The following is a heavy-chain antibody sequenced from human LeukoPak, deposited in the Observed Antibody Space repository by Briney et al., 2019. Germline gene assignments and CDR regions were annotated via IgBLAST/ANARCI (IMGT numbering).Heavy chain of an antibody. V-gene: IGHV1-18*01. CDR1: GYTFTSYG. CDR2: ISAYNGNT. J-gene: IGHJ4*02. CDR3: AIAEYCSGGSCYSRWFDY. Sequence: GASVKVSCKASGYTFTSYGISWVRQAPGQGLEWMGWISAYNGNTNYAQKLQGRVTMTTGTSTSTAYMELRSLRSDDTAVYYCAIAEYCSGGSCYSRWFDYWGQGTLVTVSS. D-gene: IGHD2-15*01.